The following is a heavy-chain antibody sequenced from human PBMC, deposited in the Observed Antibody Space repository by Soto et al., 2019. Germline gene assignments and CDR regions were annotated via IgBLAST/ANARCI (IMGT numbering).Heavy chain of an antibody. D-gene: IGHD6-13*01. CDR1: GGSINSRSYS. Sequence: SETLSLTCSVSGGSINSRSYSWGWIRQPPGKGLEWIGTIYNSGNTNYNPSLKSRVTISVDTSKNQFSLKLSSVTAADTAVYYCARFEGIAAAAGHGYYYGMDVWGQGTTVTVSS. CDR3: ARFEGIAAAAGHGYYYGMDV. V-gene: IGHV4-39*01. CDR2: IYNSGNT. J-gene: IGHJ6*02.